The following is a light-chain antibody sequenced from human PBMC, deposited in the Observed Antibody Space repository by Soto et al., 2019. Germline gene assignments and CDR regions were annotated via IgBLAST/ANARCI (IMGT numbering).Light chain of an antibody. CDR1: SSNIGSSI. V-gene: IGLV1-44*01. CDR2: NNN. Sequence: QSVLTQPPSASGTPGQRVTISCSGSSSNIGSSIVNWYQQLPGTAPKLLIYNNNQRPSGVPDRFSGSKSGTSASLAISGLQSEDEAAYYCAAWDDSRNGYVFGTGTKVTVL. J-gene: IGLJ1*01. CDR3: AAWDDSRNGYV.